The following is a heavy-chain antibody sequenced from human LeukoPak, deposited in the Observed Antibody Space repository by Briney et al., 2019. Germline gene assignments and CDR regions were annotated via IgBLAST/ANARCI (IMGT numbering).Heavy chain of an antibody. CDR2: ISWNSGSI. D-gene: IGHD6-19*01. CDR3: AKDIRPSPGYSSGWYGF. Sequence: QPGRSLRLSCAASGFTFDDYAMHWVRQAPGKGLEWVSGISWNSGSIGYADSVKGRFTISRNNAKNSLYLQMNSLRAEDTALYYCAKDIRPSPGYSSGWYGFWGQGTLVTVSS. V-gene: IGHV3-9*01. J-gene: IGHJ4*02. CDR1: GFTFDDYA.